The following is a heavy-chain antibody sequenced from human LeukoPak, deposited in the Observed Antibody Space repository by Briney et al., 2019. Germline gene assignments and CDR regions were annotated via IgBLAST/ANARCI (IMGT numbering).Heavy chain of an antibody. D-gene: IGHD3-22*01. V-gene: IGHV3-7*03. Sequence: GGSLRLSCAASGFTFSRYWMSWVRQAPGRGLEWVALINQDGGEQYYVDSVEGRFTISRDNSKNTVYLQMNSLRAEDTAVYYCARWPDYYDTSKYYYGMDVWGRGTTVTVSS. CDR3: ARWPDYYDTSKYYYGMDV. CDR1: GFTFSRYW. CDR2: INQDGGEQ. J-gene: IGHJ6*02.